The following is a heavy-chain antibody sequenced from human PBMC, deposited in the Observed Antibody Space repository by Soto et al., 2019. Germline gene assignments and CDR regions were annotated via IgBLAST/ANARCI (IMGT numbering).Heavy chain of an antibody. CDR2: INPSGGST. V-gene: IGHV1-46*01. D-gene: IGHD3-22*01. CDR1: GYTFPSYG. CDR3: ARVHMGGSSGYAYYFDY. J-gene: IGHJ4*02. Sequence: ASVKVSCKASGYTFPSYGISWVRQAPGQELKWMGIINPSGGSTSYAQKFQGRVTITRDTSTSTVYMELSSLRSEDTAVYYCARVHMGGSSGYAYYFDYWGQGTLVTVSS.